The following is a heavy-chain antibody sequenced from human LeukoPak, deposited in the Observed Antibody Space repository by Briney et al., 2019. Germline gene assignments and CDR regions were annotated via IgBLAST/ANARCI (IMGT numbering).Heavy chain of an antibody. D-gene: IGHD1-26*01. Sequence: SETLSLTCAVYGGSFSGYYWSWIRQPPGKGLEWIGEINHSGSTNYNPSLKSRVTISVDTSKNQFSLKLSSVTAADTAVYYCARDRVGSYFDYWGQGTLVTVSS. CDR1: GGSFSGYY. V-gene: IGHV4-34*01. J-gene: IGHJ4*02. CDR3: ARDRVGSYFDY. CDR2: INHSGST.